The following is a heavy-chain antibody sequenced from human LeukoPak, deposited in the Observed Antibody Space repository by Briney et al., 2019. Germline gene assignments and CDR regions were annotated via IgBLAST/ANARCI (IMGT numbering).Heavy chain of an antibody. V-gene: IGHV3-21*01. J-gene: IGHJ4*02. CDR1: GFTFSSYN. CDR3: ASGDVAVAGTGFDY. Sequence: GGSLRLSCAASGFTFSSYNMNWVRQAPGHRLEWVSSISSSSTYIYYAASVKGRFTISRDNAKNSLYLQMNSLRAEDTAVYYCASGDVAVAGTGFDYWGQGTLVTVSS. D-gene: IGHD6-19*01. CDR2: ISSSSTYI.